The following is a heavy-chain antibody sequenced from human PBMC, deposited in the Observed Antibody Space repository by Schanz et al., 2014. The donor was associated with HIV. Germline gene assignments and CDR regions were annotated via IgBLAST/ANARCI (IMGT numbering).Heavy chain of an antibody. D-gene: IGHD1-1*01. CDR3: ARVATSGFFDDY. CDR1: GFTFSSYT. CDR2: ISSSGTYI. V-gene: IGHV3-21*06. Sequence: VQLVESGGGVVQPGRSLRLSCAASGFTFSSYTMNWVRQAPGKGLEWVSSISSSGTYIYYADSVKGRFTISRDNAKDVLYLQMNSLRVEDTAVYYCARVATSGFFDDYWGQGTLVTVSS. J-gene: IGHJ4*02.